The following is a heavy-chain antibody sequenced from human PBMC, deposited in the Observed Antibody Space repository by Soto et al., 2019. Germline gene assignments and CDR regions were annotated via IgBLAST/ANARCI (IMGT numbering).Heavy chain of an antibody. CDR1: GFTVSSNY. CDR3: ARGSYDSSGIRRGSDY. D-gene: IGHD3-22*01. V-gene: IGHV3-53*05. CDR2: IYSGGST. J-gene: IGHJ4*02. Sequence: EVQLVETGGGLIQPGGSLRLSCAASGFTVSSNYMSWVRQAPGKGLEWVSVIYSGGSTYYADSVKGRFTISRDNSKNTLYLQMNSLRVEDTAVYYCARGSYDSSGIRRGSDYWGQGTLVTVSS.